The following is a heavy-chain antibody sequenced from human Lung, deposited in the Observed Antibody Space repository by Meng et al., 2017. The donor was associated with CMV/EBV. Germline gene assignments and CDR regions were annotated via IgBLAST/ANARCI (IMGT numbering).Heavy chain of an antibody. CDR1: GGTSNTYT. Sequence: SVKVSCKASGGTSNTYTFNWVRQAPGRGLEWMSGIIPYLDESNYAQTFQGRLTITSDRSTAAFMELTSLRSEDTAVYFCAGRGPYGRVLNVWGQGTLVTVSS. D-gene: IGHD3-10*01. J-gene: IGHJ3*01. CDR2: IIPYLDES. V-gene: IGHV1-69*10. CDR3: AGRGPYGRVLNV.